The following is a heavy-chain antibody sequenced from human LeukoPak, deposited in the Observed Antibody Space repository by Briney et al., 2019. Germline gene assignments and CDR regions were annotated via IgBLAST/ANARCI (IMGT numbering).Heavy chain of an antibody. D-gene: IGHD1/OR15-1a*01. Sequence: SETLSLTCTVSSGSISSYYWSWIRQPPGKGLEWIGYIYYSGSTNYNPSLKSRVTISVDTSKNQFSLKLSSVTAADTAVYYCARLGNNAFDIWGQGTMVTVSS. J-gene: IGHJ3*02. CDR1: SGSISSYY. V-gene: IGHV4-59*08. CDR2: IYYSGST. CDR3: ARLGNNAFDI.